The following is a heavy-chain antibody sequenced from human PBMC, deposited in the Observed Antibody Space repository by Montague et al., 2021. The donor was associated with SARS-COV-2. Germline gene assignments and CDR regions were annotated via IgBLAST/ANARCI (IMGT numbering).Heavy chain of an antibody. J-gene: IGHJ6*02. CDR2: ISSSGSTI. V-gene: IGHV3-48*03. Sequence: SLRLSCVASGFTFSSYEMNWVRQAPGKGLEWVSYISSSGSTIYYXDSVKGRFTISRDNAKNSLYLQMNSLRAEDTAVYYCARADILTGYYMVGYYYGMDVWGQGTTVTVSS. CDR3: ARADILTGYYMVGYYYGMDV. CDR1: GFTFSSYE. D-gene: IGHD3-9*01.